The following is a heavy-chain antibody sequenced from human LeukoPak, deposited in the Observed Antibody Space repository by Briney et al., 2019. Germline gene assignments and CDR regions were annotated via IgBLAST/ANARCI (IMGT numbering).Heavy chain of an antibody. V-gene: IGHV1-69*01. CDR1: GGTFSSYA. CDR2: IIPIFGTA. D-gene: IGHD3-10*01. CDR3: ARAIPEYYYGSGSYGNFDY. Sequence: RASVKVSCKASGGTFSSYAISWVRQAPGQGLEWMGGIIPIFGTANYAQKFQGRVTITADESTSTAYMELSSLRSEDTAVYYCARAIPEYYYGSGSYGNFDYWGQGTLVTVSS. J-gene: IGHJ4*02.